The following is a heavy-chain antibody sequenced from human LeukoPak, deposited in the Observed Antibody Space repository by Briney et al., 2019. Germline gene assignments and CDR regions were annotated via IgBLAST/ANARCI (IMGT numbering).Heavy chain of an antibody. D-gene: IGHD3-22*01. V-gene: IGHV3-48*03. CDR3: AGQGLNYYYGMDV. Sequence: GGALRLSCAASRFTFRSYVMNWVRPAPGKGGEGVSYISSSGSTIYYADSVKGRFTISRDNAKNSLYLQMNSLRAEDTAVYYCAGQGLNYYYGMDVWGKGTTVTVSS. J-gene: IGHJ6*04. CDR1: RFTFRSYV. CDR2: ISSSGSTI.